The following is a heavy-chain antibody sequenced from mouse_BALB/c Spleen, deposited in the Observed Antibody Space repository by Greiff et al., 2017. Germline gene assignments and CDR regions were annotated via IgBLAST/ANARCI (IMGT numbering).Heavy chain of an antibody. V-gene: IGHV2-4-1*01. CDR1: GFSLTSYG. CDR2: IWSGGST. CDR3: ARDRGYDDAMDY. D-gene: IGHD2-14*01. Sequence: VQLQQSGPGLVQPSQSLSITCTVSGFSLTSYGVHWVRQSPGKGLEWLGVIWSGGSTDYNAAFISRLSISKDNSKSQVFLKMNSLQTDDTARYYCARDRGYDDAMDYWGQGTSVTVSS. J-gene: IGHJ4*01.